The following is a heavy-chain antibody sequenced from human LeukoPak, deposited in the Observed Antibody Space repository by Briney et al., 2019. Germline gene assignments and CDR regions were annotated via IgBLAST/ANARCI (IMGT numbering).Heavy chain of an antibody. D-gene: IGHD1-26*01. J-gene: IGHJ4*02. V-gene: IGHV4-30-4*07. CDR1: GDSISSGGYS. CDR3: ARDSVYSGSSLDY. CDR2: TYYSGST. Sequence: SETLSLTCAVAGDSISSGGYSWRWIRQPPGKGLEWIGYTYYSGSTYYNPSLKGRVTMSVDTSKNQFSLKLSSVTAADTAVYYCARDSVYSGSSLDYWGQGALVTVSS.